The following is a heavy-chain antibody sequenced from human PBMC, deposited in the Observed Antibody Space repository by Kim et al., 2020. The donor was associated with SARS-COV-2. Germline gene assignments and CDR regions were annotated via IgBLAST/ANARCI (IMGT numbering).Heavy chain of an antibody. CDR3: ARHGGAGRSYSLVFDC. CDR1: GDSVSPYY. CDR2: IYNSGTT. D-gene: IGHD3-10*01. V-gene: IGHV4-59*08. J-gene: IGHJ4*01. Sequence: SETLSLTCIVSGDSVSPYYWSWIRQPPGKGLEWVGYIYNSGTTKYNPSPNSRVTISVDTSKNQFPLKVTSVTATATAAYVCARHGGAGRSYSLVFDCWG.